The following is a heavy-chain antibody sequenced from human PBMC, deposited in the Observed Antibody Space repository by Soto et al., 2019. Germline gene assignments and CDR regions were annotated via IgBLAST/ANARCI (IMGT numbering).Heavy chain of an antibody. D-gene: IGHD2-2*02. Sequence: ASVKVSCKASGYTFTGYYMHWVRQAPGQGLEWMGWINPNSGGTNYAQKFQGWVTMTRDTSISTAYMELSRLRSDDTAVYYCAREVVPAAIPYYGMDVWGQGTTVTISS. CDR2: INPNSGGT. J-gene: IGHJ6*02. CDR3: AREVVPAAIPYYGMDV. V-gene: IGHV1-2*04. CDR1: GYTFTGYY.